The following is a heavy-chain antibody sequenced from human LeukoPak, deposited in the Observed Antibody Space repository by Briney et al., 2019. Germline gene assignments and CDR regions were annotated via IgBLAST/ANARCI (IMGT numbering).Heavy chain of an antibody. J-gene: IGHJ6*02. Sequence: ASVKVSCKASGYTFTGYYMHWVRQAPGQGLEWMGWINPNSGGTNYARKFQGRVTMTRDTSISTAYMELSRLRSDDTAVYYCARVSILRYYYGMDVWGQGTTVTVSS. CDR3: ARVSILRYYYGMDV. V-gene: IGHV1-2*02. CDR2: INPNSGGT. CDR1: GYTFTGYY.